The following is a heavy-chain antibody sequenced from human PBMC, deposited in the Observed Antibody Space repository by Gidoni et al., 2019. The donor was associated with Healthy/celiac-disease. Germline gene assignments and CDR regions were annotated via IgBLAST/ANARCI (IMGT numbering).Heavy chain of an antibody. CDR1: GYTFTSYG. J-gene: IGHJ4*02. D-gene: IGHD5-12*01. CDR2: ISAYNGNT. Sequence: QVQLVQSGAEVKKPGASVKVSCKASGYTFTSYGISWVRQAPGQGLEWMGWISAYNGNTNYAQKLQGRVTMTTDTSTSTAYMELRSLRSDDTAVYYCASSRDGYNPSNYFDYWGQGTLVTVSS. V-gene: IGHV1-18*01. CDR3: ASSRDGYNPSNYFDY.